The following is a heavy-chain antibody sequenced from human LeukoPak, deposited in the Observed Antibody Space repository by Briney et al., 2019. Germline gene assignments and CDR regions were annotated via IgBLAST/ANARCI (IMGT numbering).Heavy chain of an antibody. D-gene: IGHD3-22*01. CDR1: GFSFSSYS. CDR3: ARDDYCDSSGYYSY. V-gene: IGHV3-21*01. Sequence: GGSLRLSCAASGFSFSSYSMNWVRQAPGKGLEWVSSISSSSSYIYYADSVKGRFTISRDNAKNSLYLQMNSLRAEDTAVYYCARDDYCDSSGYYSYWGQGTLVTVSS. CDR2: ISSSSSYI. J-gene: IGHJ4*02.